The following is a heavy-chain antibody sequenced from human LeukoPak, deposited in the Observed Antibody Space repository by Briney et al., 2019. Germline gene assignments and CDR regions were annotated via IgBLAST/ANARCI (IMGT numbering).Heavy chain of an antibody. Sequence: PSETLSLTCAVYGGSFSGYYWSWVRQPPEKGLEWIGEINHSGSSNYNPSLKSRVTISVDTSKNQFSLKLSSVTAADTAVYYCARGFRMIRGVFISFRVFDIWGPGTMVTVSS. J-gene: IGHJ3*02. CDR3: ARGFRMIRGVFISFRVFDI. CDR1: GGSFSGYY. V-gene: IGHV4-34*01. CDR2: INHSGSS. D-gene: IGHD3-10*01.